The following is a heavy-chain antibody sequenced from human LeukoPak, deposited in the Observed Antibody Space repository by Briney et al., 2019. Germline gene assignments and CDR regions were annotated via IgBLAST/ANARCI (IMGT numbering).Heavy chain of an antibody. CDR1: GFTFDDYT. V-gene: IGHV3-43*01. Sequence: GGSLRLSCAASGFTFDDYTMHWVRQAPGKGLGWVSLISWDGGSTYYADSVKGRFTISRDNSKNSLYLQMNSLRTEDTALYYCAKDTLAAAGYFDYWGQGTLVTVSS. D-gene: IGHD6-13*01. J-gene: IGHJ4*02. CDR3: AKDTLAAAGYFDY. CDR2: ISWDGGST.